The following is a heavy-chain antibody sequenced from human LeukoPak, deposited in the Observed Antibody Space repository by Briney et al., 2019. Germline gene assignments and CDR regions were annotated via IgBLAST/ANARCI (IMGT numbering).Heavy chain of an antibody. D-gene: IGHD3-22*01. Sequence: ASVTVSCKASGYTFTSYAMHWVRQAPGQRLEWMGWIDAGNGNTKYSQKFQGRVTITRDTSASTAYMELSSLRSEDTAVYYCARDRRVLYYYDSSGYWFDPWGQGTLVTVSS. CDR2: IDAGNGNT. V-gene: IGHV1-3*01. CDR3: ARDRRVLYYYDSSGYWFDP. CDR1: GYTFTSYA. J-gene: IGHJ5*02.